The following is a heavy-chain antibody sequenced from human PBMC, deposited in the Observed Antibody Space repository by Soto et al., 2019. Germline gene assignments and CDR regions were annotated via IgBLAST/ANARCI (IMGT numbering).Heavy chain of an antibody. CDR1: GFTFSKYG. CDR2: IWNDGIRK. CDR3: ARDYDNDANALDY. J-gene: IGHJ4*02. Sequence: PGGSLRLSXAASGFTFSKYGMHWVRQAPGKGLEWVALIWNDGIRKVYVDSVKGRFTISRDNSKNTLDLQMNNLRDEDTAVYYCARDYDNDANALDYWGPGTLVTVS. V-gene: IGHV3-33*01. D-gene: IGHD3-16*01.